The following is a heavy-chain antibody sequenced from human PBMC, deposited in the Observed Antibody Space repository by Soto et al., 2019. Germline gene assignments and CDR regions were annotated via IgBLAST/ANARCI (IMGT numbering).Heavy chain of an antibody. CDR3: ARGLIRWTHYDSGDYGDSFDI. CDR2: MNPNSGKT. D-gene: IGHD4-17*01. J-gene: IGHJ3*02. V-gene: IGHV1-8*01. Sequence: ASVKVSCKASGYTFTSYDINWVRQATGQGLEWMGWMNPNSGKTGYAQKFQGRVTMTRNTSISTAYMELSSLRSEDTAVYYCARGLIRWTHYDSGDYGDSFDIWGQGTMVTVSS. CDR1: GYTFTSYD.